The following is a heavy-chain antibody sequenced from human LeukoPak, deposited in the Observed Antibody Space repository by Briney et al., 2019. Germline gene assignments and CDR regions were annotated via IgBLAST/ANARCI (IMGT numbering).Heavy chain of an antibody. CDR3: ARDGWFGDYNWFDP. Sequence: GGSLRLSCTASGFTFSSYSMNWVRQAPGKGLEWISYISSASNTIYYADSVKGRFTISRDNAKNSVYLQMNSLRAEDTAMYYCARDGWFGDYNWFDPWGQGTLVTVSS. CDR1: GFTFSSYS. CDR2: ISSASNTI. V-gene: IGHV3-48*01. J-gene: IGHJ5*02. D-gene: IGHD3-10*01.